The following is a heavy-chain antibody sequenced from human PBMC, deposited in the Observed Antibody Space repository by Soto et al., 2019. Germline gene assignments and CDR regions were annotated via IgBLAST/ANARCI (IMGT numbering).Heavy chain of an antibody. D-gene: IGHD2-2*01. CDR3: ARVSVVPAAYYYYYYGMDV. CDR1: VYSFTSYY. CDR2: INPSGGST. Sequence: XSVKVSCKASVYSFTSYYMHWVRQAPGQGLEWMGIINPSGGSTSYAQKFQGRVTMTRDTSTSTVYMELSSLRSEDTAVYYCARVSVVPAAYYYYYYGMDVWGQGTTVTVSS. V-gene: IGHV1-46*01. J-gene: IGHJ6*02.